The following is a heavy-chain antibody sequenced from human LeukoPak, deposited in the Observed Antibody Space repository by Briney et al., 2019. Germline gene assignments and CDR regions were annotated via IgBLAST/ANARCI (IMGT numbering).Heavy chain of an antibody. D-gene: IGHD1-26*01. V-gene: IGHV4-34*01. J-gene: IGHJ4*02. CDR3: SRESGPFCPFGY. CDR2: INHSGST. CDR1: GGSFSGYY. Sequence: SETLSLTCAVYGGSFSGYYWSWIRQPPGKGLEWIGEINHSGSTNYNPSLKSRLIMSVDLPENHISLKLTSVTAADTATYYCSRESGPFCPFGYWGQGTLVIVSS.